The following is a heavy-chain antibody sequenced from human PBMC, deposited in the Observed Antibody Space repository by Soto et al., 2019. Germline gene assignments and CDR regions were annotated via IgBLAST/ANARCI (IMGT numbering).Heavy chain of an antibody. V-gene: IGHV3-30-3*01. Sequence: QVQLVESGGGVVQPGRSLRISCAASGFTLSSYVMHWVRQAPGKGLEWVARISYAGNDNYYADSVKGRFTISRDNSKKSLYLQMTSLRADDTAVYYCARDRQQWLEPAGGALPFWGQGTMVIVSS. CDR2: ISYAGNDN. J-gene: IGHJ3*01. CDR1: GFTLSSYV. D-gene: IGHD6-19*01. CDR3: ARDRQQWLEPAGGALPF.